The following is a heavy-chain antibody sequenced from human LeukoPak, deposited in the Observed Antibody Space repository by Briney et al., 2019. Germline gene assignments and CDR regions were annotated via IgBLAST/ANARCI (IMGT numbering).Heavy chain of an antibody. V-gene: IGHV1-24*01. CDR2: FDPEDGET. D-gene: IGHD3-22*01. CDR1: GYTLTELT. CDR3: ATSSSYLRYYYYYMDV. Sequence: ASGKVCCKVAGYTLTELTMHWVRQAPGKGLEWMGGFDPEDGETIYAQKVQGRVTMTEDTSTDTAYMELSNLRSEDTAMYDCATSSSYLRYYYYYMDVWGKGTTVTVSS. J-gene: IGHJ6*03.